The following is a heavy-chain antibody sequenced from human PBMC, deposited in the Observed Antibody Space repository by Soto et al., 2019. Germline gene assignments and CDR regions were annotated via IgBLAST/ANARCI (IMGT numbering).Heavy chain of an antibody. J-gene: IGHJ4*02. V-gene: IGHV3-30-3*01. CDR3: ARDYEILTCYYFGPGDC. D-gene: IGHD3-9*01. CDR2: ISYDGSNK. Sequence: HPGGSLRLSCAASGFTFRSYAMHWVRQAPGKGLEWVAVISYDGSNKYYADSVKGRFTISRDNSKNTLYLEMNSLRAEDTAVYYCARDYEILTCYYFGPGDCWGQGSLVTVSS. CDR1: GFTFRSYA.